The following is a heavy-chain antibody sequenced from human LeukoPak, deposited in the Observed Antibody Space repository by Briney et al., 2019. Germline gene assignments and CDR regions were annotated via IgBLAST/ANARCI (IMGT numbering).Heavy chain of an antibody. J-gene: IGHJ4*02. CDR1: GYTFANYW. D-gene: IGHD2/OR15-2a*01. CDR3: ARAGYSNRWDGVDY. CDR2: IYPGDSDT. Sequence: GESLKISCKGSGYTFANYWIGWVRQMPGKGLEFMGIIYPGDSDTRYSPSFQGQVTISVDKSINTAYLQWSSLKASDSAMYYCARAGYSNRWDGVDYWGQGTLVTVSS. V-gene: IGHV5-51*01.